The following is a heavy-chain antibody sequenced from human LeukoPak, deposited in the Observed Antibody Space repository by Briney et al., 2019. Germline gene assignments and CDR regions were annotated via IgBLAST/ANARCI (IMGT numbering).Heavy chain of an antibody. CDR1: GGSFSDYW. CDR2: VNHSGRT. D-gene: IGHD3-10*01. J-gene: IGHJ6*03. CDR3: ARAKATYGSGSYRYYYYYYMDV. Sequence: PSETLSLTCAVYGGSFSDYWWTWIRQSPGKGLEWIGEVNHSGRTNYNPSLKSRVTISVDTSKNQFSLELSSVTAADTAVYYCARAKATYGSGSYRYYYYYYMDVWGKGTTVTVSS. V-gene: IGHV4-34*01.